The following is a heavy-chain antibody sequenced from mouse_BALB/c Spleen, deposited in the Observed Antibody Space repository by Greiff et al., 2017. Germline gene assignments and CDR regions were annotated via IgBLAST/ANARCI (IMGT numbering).Heavy chain of an antibody. CDR1: GFTFSSYA. J-gene: IGHJ3*01. CDR2: ISGGGSYT. D-gene: IGHD2-2*01. V-gene: IGHV5-9-4*01. Sequence: EVQLVESGGGLVKPGGSLKLSCAASGFTFSSYAMSWVRQSPEKGLEWVAEISGGGSYTYYPDTVTGRITISRDNAKNTLYLEMSSLRSEDTAMYYCARDAAMVTGAYWGQGTLVTVSA. CDR3: ARDAAMVTGAY.